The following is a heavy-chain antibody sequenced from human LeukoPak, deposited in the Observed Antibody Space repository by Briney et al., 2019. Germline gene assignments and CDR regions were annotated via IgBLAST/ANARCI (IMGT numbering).Heavy chain of an antibody. V-gene: IGHV1-2*02. CDR3: ARDTYYYDSSGSDP. Sequence: ASVKVSCKASGYTFTGYYMHWVRQAPGQGLEWMGWINPNSGGTNYAQKFQGRVTMTRDTSISTAYMELSRLRSDDTAVYYWARDTYYYDSSGSDPWGQGTLVTVSS. CDR2: INPNSGGT. CDR1: GYTFTGYY. D-gene: IGHD3-22*01. J-gene: IGHJ5*02.